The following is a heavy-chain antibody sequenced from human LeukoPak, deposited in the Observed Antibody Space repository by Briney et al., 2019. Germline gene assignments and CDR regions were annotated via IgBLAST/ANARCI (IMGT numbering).Heavy chain of an antibody. D-gene: IGHD4-23*01. J-gene: IGHJ4*02. CDR2: VSYDGSYK. Sequence: PGGSLRLSCAASGFTFRNYAIHWVRQAPGKGLEWVAVVSYDGSYKGYADSVKGRFTISRDNSRNTLYLQMNSLRAEDTAVYYCARDRLSEDGGKSDYWGQGTLVTVSS. CDR1: GFTFRNYA. V-gene: IGHV3-30*04. CDR3: ARDRLSEDGGKSDY.